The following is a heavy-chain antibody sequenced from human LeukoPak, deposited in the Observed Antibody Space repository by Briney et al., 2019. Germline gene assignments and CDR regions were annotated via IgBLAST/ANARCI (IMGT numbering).Heavy chain of an antibody. Sequence: SETLSLTYTVSGDSISGYYWSWIRQTPGKGLEWIGYIHSSGNTHYNPSLRSRVTMSVDTSKNQFSLRLTSGTAADTAVYFCARGYFDTSGNSNPFDYWGQGALVTVSS. V-gene: IGHV4-4*09. CDR2: IHSSGNT. D-gene: IGHD4-23*01. J-gene: IGHJ4*02. CDR3: ARGYFDTSGNSNPFDY. CDR1: GDSISGYY.